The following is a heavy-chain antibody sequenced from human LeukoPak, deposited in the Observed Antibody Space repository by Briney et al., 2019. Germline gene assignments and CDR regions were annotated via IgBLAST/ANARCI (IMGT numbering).Heavy chain of an antibody. D-gene: IGHD4-11*01. Sequence: PSETLSLTCTVSGGSISSSSYYWGWIRQPPGTGLEWIGSIYYSGSTYYNPSLKSRVTISVDTSKNQFSLKLSSVTAADTAVYYCARGRVGPYHRLQRYFDYWGQGTLVTVSS. V-gene: IGHV4-39*07. CDR2: IYYSGST. CDR1: GGSISSSSYY. CDR3: ARGRVGPYHRLQRYFDY. J-gene: IGHJ4*02.